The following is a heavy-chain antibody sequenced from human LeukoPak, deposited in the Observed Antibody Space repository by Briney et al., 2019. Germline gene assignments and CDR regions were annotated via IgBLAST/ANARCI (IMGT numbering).Heavy chain of an antibody. CDR2: ISSSSSYK. J-gene: IGHJ5*02. Sequence: GGSLRLSCAASGFTFSNAWMSWIRQAPGKGLEWVSYISSSSSYKKHADSVKGRFTISRDNAKNSLYLQMNSLRAEDTAVYSCAVCGGDCYWFDPWGQGTLVTVSS. D-gene: IGHD2-21*02. V-gene: IGHV3-11*06. CDR1: GFTFSNAW. CDR3: AVCGGDCYWFDP.